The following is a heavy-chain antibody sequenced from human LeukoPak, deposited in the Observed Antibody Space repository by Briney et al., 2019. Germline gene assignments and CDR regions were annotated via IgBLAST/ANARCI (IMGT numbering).Heavy chain of an antibody. D-gene: IGHD3-22*01. Sequence: GGSLRLSCAASGFTFNSYSMNWVRQAPGKGLEWISYLTSSSSTIYYADSVRGRFTISRDNAKNSVYLQMNSLRAEDTAVYYCAKGNYYDSSGYFDYWGQGTLVTVSS. V-gene: IGHV3-48*01. CDR3: AKGNYYDSSGYFDY. CDR1: GFTFNSYS. J-gene: IGHJ4*02. CDR2: LTSSSSTI.